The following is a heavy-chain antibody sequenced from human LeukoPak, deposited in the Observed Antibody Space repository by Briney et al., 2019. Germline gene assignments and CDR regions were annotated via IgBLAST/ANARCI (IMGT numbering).Heavy chain of an antibody. CDR1: GLTFSSYA. D-gene: IGHD6-13*01. CDR3: ARGRIAAAGSDDAFDI. CDR2: ISNSGDAT. J-gene: IGHJ3*02. V-gene: IGHV3-23*01. Sequence: GGSLRLSCAASGLTFSSYAMTWVRRAPGKGLEWVSDISNSGDATYYGDSVKGRFTISRDNSKSTLYLQLNSLRAEDTAVYYCARGRIAAAGSDDAFDIWGQGTMVTVSS.